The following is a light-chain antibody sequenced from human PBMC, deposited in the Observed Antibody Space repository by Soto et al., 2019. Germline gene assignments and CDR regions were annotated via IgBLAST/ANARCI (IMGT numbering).Light chain of an antibody. CDR3: AAWDASLNGPV. Sequence: QSVLTQPPSASRAPGERVTISCSGSSSNIGSNTVNWFQQLPGTAPKLLIYSSNQRPSGVPDRFSGSKSGTSASLAISGLQSEDEADYYCAAWDASLNGPVFGTGTKVTVL. CDR1: SSNIGSNT. J-gene: IGLJ1*01. V-gene: IGLV1-44*01. CDR2: SSN.